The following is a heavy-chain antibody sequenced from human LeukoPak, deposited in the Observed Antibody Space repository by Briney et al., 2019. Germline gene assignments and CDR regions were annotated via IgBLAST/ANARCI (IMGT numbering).Heavy chain of an antibody. V-gene: IGHV3-23*01. CDR3: AKDPVNDSSGYS. D-gene: IGHD3-22*01. Sequence: GGSLRLSCAASGFTFSNFAMSWVRQAPGKGLEWVSAISNRGSSIYYADSVRGRFTVSRDNSKNTLYLQMNSLRAEDTAVYYCAKDPVNDSSGYSWGQGTLVTVSS. CDR2: ISNRGSSI. J-gene: IGHJ5*02. CDR1: GFTFSNFA.